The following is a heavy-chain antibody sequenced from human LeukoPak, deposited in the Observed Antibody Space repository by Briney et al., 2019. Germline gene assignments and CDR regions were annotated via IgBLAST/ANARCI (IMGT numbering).Heavy chain of an antibody. CDR2: IYYSGST. Sequence: PSETLSLTCTVSGGSISSYYWSWIRQPPGKGLEWIGYIYYSGSTYYNPSLKSRVTISVDTSKNQFSLKLSSVTAADTAVYYCARGIQQLVDYWGQGTLVTVSS. CDR1: GGSISSYY. CDR3: ARGIQQLVDY. V-gene: IGHV4-59*12. D-gene: IGHD6-13*01. J-gene: IGHJ4*02.